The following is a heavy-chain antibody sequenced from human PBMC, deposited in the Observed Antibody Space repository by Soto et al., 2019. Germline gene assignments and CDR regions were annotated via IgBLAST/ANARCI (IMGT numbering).Heavy chain of an antibody. D-gene: IGHD6-13*01. Sequence: GGSLRLSCAASGFTVSSSYMSWVRQAPGKGLEWVSVIYSGGSTYYADSVKGRFTISRDNSKNTLYLQMNSLRAEDTAVYYCARRFSSNWPHDHWGQGTLVTVSS. CDR3: ARRFSSNWPHDH. CDR2: IYSGGST. V-gene: IGHV3-53*01. CDR1: GFTVSSSY. J-gene: IGHJ4*02.